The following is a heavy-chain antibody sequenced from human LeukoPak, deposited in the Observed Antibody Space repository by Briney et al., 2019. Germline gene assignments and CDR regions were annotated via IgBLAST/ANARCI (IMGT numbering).Heavy chain of an antibody. V-gene: IGHV1-18*01. Sequence: ASVKVSCKASGYTFTSYGISWVRQAPGQGLEWMGWISAYNGNTNYAQKLQGRVTMITDTSTSTAYMELRSLRSDDTAVYYCAGDSGTYYRLDYWGQGTLVTVSS. D-gene: IGHD1-26*01. J-gene: IGHJ4*02. CDR3: AGDSGTYYRLDY. CDR1: GYTFTSYG. CDR2: ISAYNGNT.